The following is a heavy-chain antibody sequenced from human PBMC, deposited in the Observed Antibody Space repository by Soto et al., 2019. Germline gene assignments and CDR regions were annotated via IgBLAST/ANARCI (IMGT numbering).Heavy chain of an antibody. CDR2: IKSKTDGGTT. D-gene: IGHD3-3*01. V-gene: IGHV3-15*07. CDR1: GFTFSNAW. Sequence: PGGSLRLSCAASGFTFSNAWMNWVRQAPGKGLEWVGRIKSKTDGGTTDYAAPVKGRFTISRDDSKNTLYLQMNSLKTEDTAVYYCTTPRYDFWSGYYLWFGSTSAWGQGTTVTVSS. CDR3: TTPRYDFWSGYYLWFGSTSA. J-gene: IGHJ6*02.